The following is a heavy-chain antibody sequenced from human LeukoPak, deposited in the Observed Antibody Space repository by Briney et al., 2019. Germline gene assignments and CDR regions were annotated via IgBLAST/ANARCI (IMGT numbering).Heavy chain of an antibody. CDR2: INSDGSST. V-gene: IGHV3-74*01. J-gene: IGHJ6*02. CDR1: GFTFSRTW. Sequence: QPGGSLRLSCAASGFTFSRTWMYWVRQAPGKGLVWVSRINSDGSSTTYADSVKGRFTISRDNAKNTAYLQMNSLRGEDTAVYFCARDWHYAMGVWGQGTTVTVSS. CDR3: ARDWHYAMGV.